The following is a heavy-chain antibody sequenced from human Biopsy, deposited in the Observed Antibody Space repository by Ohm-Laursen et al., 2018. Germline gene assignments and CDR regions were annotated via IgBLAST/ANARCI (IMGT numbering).Heavy chain of an antibody. CDR3: ARGHYFDSNGYFWFDP. V-gene: IGHV4-31*01. J-gene: IGHJ5*02. Sequence: TLSLTCTVSGGSISSGGSYWSWIRQRPGKGLEWIGYIFNSANTYYNPSLKNLITISGDTSKNQFSLKLNSVTAADTAVYYCARGHYFDSNGYFWFDPWGQGTLITVSS. CDR2: IFNSANT. D-gene: IGHD3-22*01. CDR1: GGSISSGGSY.